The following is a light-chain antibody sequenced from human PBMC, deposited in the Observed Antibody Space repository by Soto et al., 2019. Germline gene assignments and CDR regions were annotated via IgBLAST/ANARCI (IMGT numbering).Light chain of an antibody. V-gene: IGKV3-20*01. J-gene: IGKJ5*01. CDR2: GAS. CDR3: QQYGSSPLIS. CDR1: QTVSITY. Sequence: VLTQSPGTLSLSPGESATLSCRASQTVSITYLTWYQQKPGQAPRLLIFGASKRATGIPDRFSGSGSGRDFTLTISGLEPADFAVYYCQQYGSSPLISFGQGTRLEIK.